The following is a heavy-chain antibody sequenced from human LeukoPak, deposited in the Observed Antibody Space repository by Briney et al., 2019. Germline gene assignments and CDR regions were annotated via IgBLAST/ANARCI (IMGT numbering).Heavy chain of an antibody. CDR2: ISSSGGTI. J-gene: IGHJ4*02. D-gene: IGHD1-26*01. Sequence: GGSLRLSCAASTFTFNGSYMAWIRQAPGKGLEWVSYISSSGGTIYYADSVKGRFTISRDNAKSSLNLQMNSLRAEDTAVYYCARMTWVGTTGHYFDYWGQGTLVTVSS. CDR3: ARMTWVGTTGHYFDY. CDR1: TFTFNGSY. V-gene: IGHV3-11*01.